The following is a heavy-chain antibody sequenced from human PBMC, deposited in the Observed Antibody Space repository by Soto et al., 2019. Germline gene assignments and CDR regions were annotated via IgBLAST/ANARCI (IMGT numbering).Heavy chain of an antibody. CDR2: ISYDGSNK. CDR1: GFTFSSYG. J-gene: IGHJ6*02. D-gene: IGHD2-2*01. CDR3: AKHGVGCSSTSCYARYGMDV. V-gene: IGHV3-30*18. Sequence: GGSLRLSCAASGFTFSSYGMHWVRQAPGKGLEWVAVISYDGSNKYYADSVKGRFTISRDNSKNTLYLQMNSLRAEDTAVYYRAKHGVGCSSTSCYARYGMDVWGQGTTVTVSS.